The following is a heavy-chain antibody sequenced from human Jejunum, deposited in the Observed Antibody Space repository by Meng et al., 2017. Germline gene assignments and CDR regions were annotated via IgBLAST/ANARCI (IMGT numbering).Heavy chain of an antibody. Sequence: VQVQEWGPGLVTPSGTLSLTCAVPGASLSSDNCWSWVRQPPGKGPEWIGDIFRTGTSNYSPSLRSRVAIYMDKSKNQFSLSLNSVTAADTAVYYCARKGGTYSTGHFPHFDYWGQGTLVTVSS. J-gene: IGHJ4*02. V-gene: IGHV4-4*02. D-gene: IGHD6-19*01. CDR1: GASLSSDNC. CDR2: IFRTGTS. CDR3: ARKGGTYSTGHFPHFDY.